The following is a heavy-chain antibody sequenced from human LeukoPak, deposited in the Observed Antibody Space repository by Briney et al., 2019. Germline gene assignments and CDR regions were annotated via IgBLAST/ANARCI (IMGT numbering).Heavy chain of an antibody. J-gene: IGHJ4*02. Sequence: GGSLRLSCAASGFTFDDYAMHWVRQAPGKGLEWVSGISWNSGSIGYADSVKGRFTISRDNSKNTLYLQMNSLRAEDTAVYYCAKDAGHYDFWSGYPPDYYFDYWGQGTLVTVSS. CDR1: GFTFDDYA. CDR3: AKDAGHYDFWSGYPPDYYFDY. CDR2: ISWNSGSI. V-gene: IGHV3-9*01. D-gene: IGHD3-3*01.